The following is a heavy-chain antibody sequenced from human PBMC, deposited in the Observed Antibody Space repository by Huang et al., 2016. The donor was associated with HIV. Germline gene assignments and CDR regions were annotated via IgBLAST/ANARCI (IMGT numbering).Heavy chain of an antibody. CDR2: LRPVFESP. CDR1: GGPFRSYS. V-gene: IGHV1-69*13. CDR3: ARGSLEYSVSSSLDY. J-gene: IGHJ4*02. D-gene: IGHD4-4*01. Sequence: QVQLLQSGAGVKKPGSSVKVSCKASGGPFRSYSVAWVRQAPGQGLEWKERLRPVFESPNYEQKLQGRVRVTADESTSTVYMELRDLRPDDTAVYFCARGSLEYSVSSSLDYWGQGTHVTVSS.